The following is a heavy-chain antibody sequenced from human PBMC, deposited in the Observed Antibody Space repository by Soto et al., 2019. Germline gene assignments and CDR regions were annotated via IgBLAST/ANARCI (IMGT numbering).Heavy chain of an antibody. CDR2: ISYDGSNK. CDR3: ARDGGDRYNWNQLGFDY. V-gene: IGHV3-30-3*01. J-gene: IGHJ4*02. CDR1: GFTFSSYA. Sequence: AGGSLRLSCAASGFTFSSYAMHWVRQAPGKGLEWVAVISYDGSNKYYADSVKGRFTISRDNSKNTLYLQMNSLRAEDTAVYYCARDGGDRYNWNQLGFDYWGQGTLVTVSS. D-gene: IGHD1-20*01.